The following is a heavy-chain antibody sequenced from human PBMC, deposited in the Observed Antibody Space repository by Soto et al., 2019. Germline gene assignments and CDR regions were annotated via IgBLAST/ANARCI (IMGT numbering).Heavy chain of an antibody. D-gene: IGHD2-15*01. Sequence: QVQLVESGGGVVQPGRSLRLSCADSEFTFSSYAMHWVRHAPGKGLEWVAVISYDGSNKYYADSVKGRFTISRDNSKNTLYLQMNSLRAEDTAVYYCARDQGYCSGSSCYSLWSTSDYWGQGTLVTVSS. CDR3: ARDQGYCSGSSCYSLWSTSDY. CDR1: EFTFSSYA. J-gene: IGHJ4*02. V-gene: IGHV3-30-3*01. CDR2: ISYDGSNK.